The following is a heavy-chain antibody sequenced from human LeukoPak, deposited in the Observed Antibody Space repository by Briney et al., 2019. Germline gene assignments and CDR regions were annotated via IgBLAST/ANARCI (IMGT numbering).Heavy chain of an antibody. CDR2: INPNNGDT. J-gene: IGHJ4*02. Sequence: ASVKVSCKTSGYTFTGYYIHWVRQAPGQGLEWLGWINPNNGDTKFAQKFQGRVTMTRDTSIRTAYMELSGLGSDDTAVYYCGSWDYGSGSYSPYYWGQGTLVTVSS. CDR1: GYTFTGYY. D-gene: IGHD3-10*01. V-gene: IGHV1-2*02. CDR3: GSWDYGSGSYSPYY.